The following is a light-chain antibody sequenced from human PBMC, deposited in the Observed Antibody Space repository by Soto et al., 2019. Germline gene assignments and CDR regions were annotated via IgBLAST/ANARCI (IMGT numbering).Light chain of an antibody. J-gene: IGLJ3*02. V-gene: IGLV1-36*01. CDR3: AAWDDSLNGWV. CDR2: YDD. Sequence: VLTQPPSVSEAPRQRVTISCSGSSSNIGNNAVNWYQQLPGKAPKLLIYYDDLLPSGVSDRFSGSKSGTSASLAISGLQSEDEADYYCAAWDDSLNGWVFGGGTKVTVL. CDR1: SSNIGNNA.